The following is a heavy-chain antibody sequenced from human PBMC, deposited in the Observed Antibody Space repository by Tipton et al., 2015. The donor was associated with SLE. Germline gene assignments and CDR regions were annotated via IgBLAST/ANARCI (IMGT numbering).Heavy chain of an antibody. Sequence: TLSLTCAVYGGSFSGYYWSWIRQSPGKGLEWIGEINHSGSTNYNPSLKSRVTISVDTSKKQFSLKVSSVTAADTAVYYCARAQRLVRWFDPWGQGTLVIVSS. D-gene: IGHD6-13*01. CDR2: INHSGST. CDR1: GGSFSGYY. J-gene: IGHJ5*02. V-gene: IGHV4-34*01. CDR3: ARAQRLVRWFDP.